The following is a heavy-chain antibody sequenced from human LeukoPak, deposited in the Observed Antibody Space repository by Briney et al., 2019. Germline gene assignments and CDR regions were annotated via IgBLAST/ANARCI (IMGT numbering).Heavy chain of an antibody. CDR1: GFTFSRYG. D-gene: IGHD2-2*01. V-gene: IGHV3-23*01. CDR2: ISGSGDST. CDR3: AKDRHAPGRYCSSTSCFPFDS. J-gene: IGHJ5*01. Sequence: GGPLRLSCAASGFTFSRYGMHWVRQAPGKGLEWVSSISGSGDSTFYADSVKGRFSISRDNSKNTLYLQVNGLRTEDTAVYYCAKDRHAPGRYCSSTSCFPFDSWGQGTLVTVSS.